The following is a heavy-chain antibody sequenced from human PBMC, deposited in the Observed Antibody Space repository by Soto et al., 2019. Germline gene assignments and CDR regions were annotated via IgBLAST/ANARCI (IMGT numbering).Heavy chain of an antibody. Sequence: GGSLRLSCAASGFTFSSYAMSWVRQAPGKGLEWVSAISATGGSTYYADSADSVKGRFTIPRDNSKNTLYLQMNSLRAEDTAVYYCAKPGSVIMVAATRGYFDYWGQGTLVTVSS. CDR1: GFTFSSYA. V-gene: IGHV3-23*01. CDR3: AKPGSVIMVAATRGYFDY. D-gene: IGHD2-15*01. J-gene: IGHJ4*02. CDR2: ISATGGST.